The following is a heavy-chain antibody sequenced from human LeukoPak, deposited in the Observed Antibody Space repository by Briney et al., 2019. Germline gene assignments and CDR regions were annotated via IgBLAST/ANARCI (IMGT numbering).Heavy chain of an antibody. CDR3: ASLDCSNTSCYDY. V-gene: IGHV1-69*06. CDR1: GYTFTRYY. Sequence: GASVKVSCKASGYTFTRYYMHWVRQAPGQGLEWMGGIISIFDTANYAQKFQGRVTITADKSTSTAYMELSSLRSEDTAVYYCASLDCSNTSCYDYWGQGTLVTVSS. D-gene: IGHD2-2*01. J-gene: IGHJ4*02. CDR2: IISIFDTA.